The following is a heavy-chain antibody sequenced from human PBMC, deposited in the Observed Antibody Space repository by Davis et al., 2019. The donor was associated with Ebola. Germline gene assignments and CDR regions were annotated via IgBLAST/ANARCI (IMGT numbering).Heavy chain of an antibody. D-gene: IGHD2-21*02. CDR3: ANPLGYCSSGVCYSFDC. Sequence: GESLKISCAASGFAFGSHTMSWVRQAPGKGLEWVSGIRGSGDVTDYAKSVEGRFIISRDNSKNTVYLQMNNLRVDDTAMYFCANPLGYCSSGVCYSFDCWGQGTLVTVSS. V-gene: IGHV3-23*01. CDR1: GFAFGSHT. CDR2: IRGSGDVT. J-gene: IGHJ4*02.